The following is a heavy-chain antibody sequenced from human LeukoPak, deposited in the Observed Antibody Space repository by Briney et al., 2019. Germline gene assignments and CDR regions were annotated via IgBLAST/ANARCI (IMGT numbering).Heavy chain of an antibody. CDR3: ARVEPAGSTDY. J-gene: IGHJ4*02. Sequence: PGGSLRLSCAASGFVFNSHSMHWVRQAPGKGLECVSAISSNGGSTYYANSVKGRFTISRDNSKNTLYLQMGSLRAEDTALYYCARVEPAGSTDYWGQGILVTVSS. CDR1: GFVFNSHS. D-gene: IGHD1-14*01. CDR2: ISSNGGST. V-gene: IGHV3-64*01.